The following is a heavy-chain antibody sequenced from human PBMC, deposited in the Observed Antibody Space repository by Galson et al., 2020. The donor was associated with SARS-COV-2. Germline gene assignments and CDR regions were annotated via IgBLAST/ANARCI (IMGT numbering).Heavy chain of an antibody. D-gene: IGHD6-6*01. J-gene: IGHJ6*02. CDR1: GYTFSDYY. CDR3: ARDRNIFQPQFSFLVDYGVDV. CDR2: INPKNGGT. V-gene: IGHV1-2*04. Sequence: GESLKISCRASGYTFSDYYIHWVRQAPGHGLEWMGWINPKNGGTSYTQKFQGWVTMTRDTSISTAYMELSRLKSGDTAIYYCARDRNIFQPQFSFLVDYGVDVWGQGTTVGVSS.